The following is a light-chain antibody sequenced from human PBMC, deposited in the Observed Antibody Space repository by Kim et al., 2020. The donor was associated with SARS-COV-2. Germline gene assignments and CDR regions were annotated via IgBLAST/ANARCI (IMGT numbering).Light chain of an antibody. V-gene: IGKV3-15*01. CDR2: GAS. CDR1: QSIGSG. J-gene: IGKJ5*01. Sequence: VSPGERATLSCRASQSIGSGLAWYQQRPGQAPGLLIYGASTRATGVPARFTGSGSGTEFTLTITGLQSEDFAVYYCQHYYNWPITFGQGTRLEIK. CDR3: QHYYNWPIT.